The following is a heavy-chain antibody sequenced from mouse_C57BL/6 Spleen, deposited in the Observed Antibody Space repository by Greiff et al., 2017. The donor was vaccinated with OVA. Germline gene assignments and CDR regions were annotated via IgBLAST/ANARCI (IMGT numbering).Heavy chain of an antibody. J-gene: IGHJ2*01. CDR3: ARSPPPDGYYPYYFDY. V-gene: IGHV2-9-1*01. Sequence: QVQLQQSGPGLVAPSQSLSITCTVSGFSLTSYAISWVRQPPGKGLEWLGVIWTGGGTNYNSALKSRLSISKDNSKSQVFLKMNSLQTDDTARYYCARSPPPDGYYPYYFDYWGQGTTLTVSS. CDR1: GFSLTSYA. D-gene: IGHD2-3*01. CDR2: IWTGGGT.